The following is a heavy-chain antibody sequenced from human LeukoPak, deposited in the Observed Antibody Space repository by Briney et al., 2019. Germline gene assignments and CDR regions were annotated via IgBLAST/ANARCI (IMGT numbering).Heavy chain of an antibody. CDR1: GFTFSSYG. Sequence: GGALRLSCAASGFTFSSYGMHWVRQAPDKGLEWVAVIWYDGYNKYYADSVKDRFTISRENSKNTLYLQMKSLRAEGTAVYYCARDVGYCSGGSCYETLLDYWGQGTLVTVSS. CDR3: ARDVGYCSGGSCYETLLDY. CDR2: IWYDGYNK. J-gene: IGHJ4*02. D-gene: IGHD2-15*01. V-gene: IGHV3-33*01.